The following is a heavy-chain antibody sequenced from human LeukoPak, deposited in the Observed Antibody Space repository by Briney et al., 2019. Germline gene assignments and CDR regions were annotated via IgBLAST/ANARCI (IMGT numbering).Heavy chain of an antibody. CDR1: GFTFSNAW. CDR2: IKSKTDGRTT. V-gene: IGHV3-15*01. D-gene: IGHD1-26*01. Sequence: GGSLRLSCAASGFTFSNAWMSWVRQAPGKGLEWVGRIKSKTDGRTTDYAAPVKGRFTISRDDSKNTLYPQMNSLKTEDTAVYYCTTDTVELPNWGQGTLVTVSS. J-gene: IGHJ4*02. CDR3: TTDTVELPN.